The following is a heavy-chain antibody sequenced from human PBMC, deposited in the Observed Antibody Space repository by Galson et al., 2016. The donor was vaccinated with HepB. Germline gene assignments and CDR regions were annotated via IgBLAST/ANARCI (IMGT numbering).Heavy chain of an antibody. CDR3: KRDSPQVDNSGGWGFYDP. CDR1: EFTVSGTY. CDR2: IANDGTT. Sequence: SLRLSCAASEFTVSGTYMNWIRQAPGKGLEWVSMIANDGTTYYADSVTGRFFISRYTSKNTMYLQMKSLWAEDTAVYYCKRDSPQVDNSGGWGFYDPWGQGTLVTVSS. J-gene: IGHJ5*02. V-gene: IGHV3-66*01. D-gene: IGHD6-19*01.